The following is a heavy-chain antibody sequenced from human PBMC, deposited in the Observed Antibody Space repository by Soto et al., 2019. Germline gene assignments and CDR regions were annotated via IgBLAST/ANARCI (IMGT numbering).Heavy chain of an antibody. CDR1: GYTLTELS. Sequence: GASVKVSCKVSGYTLTELSMHWVRQAPGKGLEWMGGFDPEDGETIYAQKFQGRVTMTEDTSTDTAYMELSSLRSEDTAVYYCATDRSHCGGDCSSPPYNWFDPWGQGTLVTVSS. J-gene: IGHJ5*02. CDR3: ATDRSHCGGDCSSPPYNWFDP. CDR2: FDPEDGET. V-gene: IGHV1-24*01. D-gene: IGHD2-21*02.